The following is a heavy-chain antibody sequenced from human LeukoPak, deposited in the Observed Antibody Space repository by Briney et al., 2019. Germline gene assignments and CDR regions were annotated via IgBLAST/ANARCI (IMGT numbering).Heavy chain of an antibody. CDR1: GFTFGGYG. V-gene: IGHV3-33*01. J-gene: IGHJ4*02. CDR2: ITYDGSRA. D-gene: IGHD1-14*01. CDR3: TRYNNDHFDY. Sequence: GGSLRLSCAGSGFTFGGYGMHWFRQTPGKGLEWVAVITYDGSRAFYADSVKGRFAISRDNSKNTMSVQMDDLRAEDTAVYYCTRYNNDHFDYWGQGTLVTVSS.